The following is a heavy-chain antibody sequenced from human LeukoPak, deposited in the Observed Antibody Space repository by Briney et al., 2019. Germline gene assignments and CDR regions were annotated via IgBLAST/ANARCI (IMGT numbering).Heavy chain of an antibody. V-gene: IGHV4-4*07. J-gene: IGHJ4*02. CDR3: AKLSPPGRSSVKGKYYFDY. CDR2: VDSSGNT. Sequence: SETLSLTCSVSVVSMNGYYWSWLRQSAGNRLEWIGHVDSSGNTNYNPSLESRVTMSVDTSKSQFSLKLGSVTAADTAVYFCAKLSPPGRSSVKGKYYFDYWGQGALVTVSS. CDR1: VVSMNGYY. D-gene: IGHD6-6*01.